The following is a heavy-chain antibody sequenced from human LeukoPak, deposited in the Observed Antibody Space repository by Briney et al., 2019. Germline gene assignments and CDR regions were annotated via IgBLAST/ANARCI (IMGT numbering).Heavy chain of an antibody. J-gene: IGHJ4*02. CDR2: ISGSGGST. CDR1: GFNFSSYA. CDR3: LPDVGTMVRGTLTDDDY. Sequence: PGGSLRLSCAASGFNFSSYAMSWLRQAPGKGLEWVSAISGSGGSTYYADSVKGRFTISRDNSKNTLYLQMNSLRAEDTAVYYSLPDVGTMVRGTLTDDDYWGQGTLVTVSS. D-gene: IGHD3-10*01. V-gene: IGHV3-23*01.